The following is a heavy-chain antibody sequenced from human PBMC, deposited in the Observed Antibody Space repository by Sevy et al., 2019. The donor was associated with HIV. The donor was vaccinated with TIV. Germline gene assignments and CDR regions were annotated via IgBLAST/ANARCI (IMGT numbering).Heavy chain of an antibody. CDR1: GYTFTSYG. CDR3: ARDWGIVLMVYVNPTGYYGMDV. Sequence: ASVKVSCKASGYTFTSYGISWVRQAPGQGLEWMGWISAYNGNTNYAQKLQGRVTMTTDTSTSTAYMELRSLRSDDTAVYYCARDWGIVLMVYVNPTGYYGMDVWGQGTTVTVSS. V-gene: IGHV1-18*01. CDR2: ISAYNGNT. D-gene: IGHD2-8*01. J-gene: IGHJ6*02.